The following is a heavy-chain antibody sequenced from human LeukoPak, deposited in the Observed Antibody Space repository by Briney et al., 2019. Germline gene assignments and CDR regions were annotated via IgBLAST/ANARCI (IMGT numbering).Heavy chain of an antibody. CDR2: IYSGGST. CDR1: GFTVSGNY. D-gene: IGHD3-22*01. V-gene: IGHV3-66*01. CDR3: ASGGSDYDSSGYSNTLDY. J-gene: IGHJ4*02. Sequence: GGSLRLSCAVSGFTVSGNYMSWVRQAPGKVLEWVSVIYSGGSTYYADSVKGRFTISRDNSKNTLYLQMNSLRAEDTAVYYCASGGSDYDSSGYSNTLDYWGQGTLVTVSS.